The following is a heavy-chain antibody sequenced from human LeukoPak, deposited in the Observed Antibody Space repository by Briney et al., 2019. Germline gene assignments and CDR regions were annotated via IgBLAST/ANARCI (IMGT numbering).Heavy chain of an antibody. D-gene: IGHD6-6*01. CDR3: ARGGSSSRYFDY. CDR2: INPSGGST. CDR1: GGTFSSYA. V-gene: IGHV1-46*03. Sequence: ASVKVSCKASGGTFSSYAISWVRQAPGQGLEWMGMINPSGGSTSYAQKFQGRVTMTRDTSTSTVYMELSSLRSEDTAVYYCARGGSSSRYFDYWGQGTLVTVSS. J-gene: IGHJ4*02.